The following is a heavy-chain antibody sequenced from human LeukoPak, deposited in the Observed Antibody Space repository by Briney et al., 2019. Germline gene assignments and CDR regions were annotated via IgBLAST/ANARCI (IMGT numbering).Heavy chain of an antibody. J-gene: IGHJ6*03. Sequence: SQTLSLTCAISGDSVSSNSAAWNWIRQSPARGLEWLGRTYYRSKWYNDYAVSVKSRITINPDTSKNQFSLQLNSVTPEDTAVYYCARSAYSSGWVRGNYYYYMDVWGKGTTVTVSS. V-gene: IGHV6-1*01. CDR3: ARSAYSSGWVRGNYYYYMDV. D-gene: IGHD6-19*01. CDR2: TYYRSKWYN. CDR1: GDSVSSNSAA.